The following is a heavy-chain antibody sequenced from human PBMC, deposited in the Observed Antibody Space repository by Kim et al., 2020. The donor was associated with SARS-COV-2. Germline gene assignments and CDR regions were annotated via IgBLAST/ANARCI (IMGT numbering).Heavy chain of an antibody. CDR1: GFPFSNFA. D-gene: IGHD3-16*02. CDR3: AKYRGPDYSNYDMDV. J-gene: IGHJ6*03. Sequence: GGSLRLSCTASGFPFSNFAMTWVRQAPGKGLEWVADMTGSGGNSYYADSVKGRFTISRDNSKNTLYLQMSRLRAEDTALYFCAKYRGPDYSNYDMDVWGKGTAVTGAS. CDR2: MTGSGGNS. V-gene: IGHV3-23*01.